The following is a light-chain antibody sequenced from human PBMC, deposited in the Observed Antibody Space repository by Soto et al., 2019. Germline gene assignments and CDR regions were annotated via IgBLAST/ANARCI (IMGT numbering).Light chain of an antibody. V-gene: IGKV3-20*01. CDR2: GAS. CDR1: QSVSSSY. CDR3: QQYGSSPQT. J-gene: IGKJ1*01. Sequence: EMVLTQSPGTLSLSPGERATLSCRASQSVSSSYLAWYQQKPGQAPRLLIYGASSRATGIPDRFSGSGSGTDFTLAISRLEPEDFVVYYCQQYGSSPQTFGQGTKVEIK.